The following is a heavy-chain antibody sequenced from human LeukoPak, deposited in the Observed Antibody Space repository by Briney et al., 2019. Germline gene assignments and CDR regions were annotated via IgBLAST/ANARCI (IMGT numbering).Heavy chain of an antibody. Sequence: SETLSLTCTVSGGSLRSYYWSWIRQPAGKGLEWIGRIYTSGSTNYNPSLKSRVTISVDTSKNQFSLKLSSVTAADTAVYYCARAGSGRDDWAFDIWGQGTMVTVSS. CDR1: GGSLRSYY. CDR3: ARAGSGRDDWAFDI. D-gene: IGHD1-26*01. J-gene: IGHJ3*02. CDR2: IYTSGST. V-gene: IGHV4-4*07.